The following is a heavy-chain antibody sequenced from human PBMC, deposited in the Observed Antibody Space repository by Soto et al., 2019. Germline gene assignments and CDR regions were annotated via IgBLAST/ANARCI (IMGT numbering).Heavy chain of an antibody. Sequence: QLQLQESGPGLVKPSETLSLTCTVSGGSISSSSYYWGWIRQPPGKGLEWIGSIYYSGSTYYNPSLKSRVTISVDTSKNQFSLKLSSVTAADTAVYYCARQKLGGYCSSTSCYEDWYFDLWGRGTLVTVSS. J-gene: IGHJ2*01. CDR3: ARQKLGGYCSSTSCYEDWYFDL. CDR1: GGSISSSSYY. CDR2: IYYSGST. V-gene: IGHV4-39*01. D-gene: IGHD2-2*01.